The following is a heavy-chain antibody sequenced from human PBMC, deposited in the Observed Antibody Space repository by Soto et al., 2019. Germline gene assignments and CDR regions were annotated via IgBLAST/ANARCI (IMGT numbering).Heavy chain of an antibody. D-gene: IGHD2-15*01. CDR2: IYPGDSDT. Sequence: PGESLKISCKGSGYSFTSYWIGWVRQMPGKGLEWMGIIYPGDSDTRYSPSFQGQVTISADKSISTAYLQWSSLKASDTAMYYCARSTVEVVVAATPARYGMDVWGQGTTVTVSS. V-gene: IGHV5-51*01. CDR1: GYSFTSYW. J-gene: IGHJ6*02. CDR3: ARSTVEVVVAATPARYGMDV.